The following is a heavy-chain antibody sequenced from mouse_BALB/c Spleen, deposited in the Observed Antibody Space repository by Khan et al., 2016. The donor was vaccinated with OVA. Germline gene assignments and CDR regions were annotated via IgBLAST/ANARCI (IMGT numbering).Heavy chain of an antibody. CDR1: GYSITSGYG. V-gene: IGHV3-2*02. Sequence: EVQLQESGPGLVKPSQSLSLTCTVTGYSITSGYGWNWIRQFPGNKQEWMGYISNSGSTNYKPSLKRRISITRDTSKNQFVLQVNSVTTEDTATYYSARTARIKYWGQGTTLTVSS. D-gene: IGHD1-2*01. CDR3: ARTARIKY. J-gene: IGHJ2*01. CDR2: ISNSGST.